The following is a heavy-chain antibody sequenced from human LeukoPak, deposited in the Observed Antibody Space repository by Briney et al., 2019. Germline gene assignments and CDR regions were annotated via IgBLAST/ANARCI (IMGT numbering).Heavy chain of an antibody. D-gene: IGHD3-22*01. CDR1: GFTFSSYE. J-gene: IGHJ4*02. CDR3: AKDGAWLPFVD. CDR2: ITTSGTNE. V-gene: IGHV3-48*03. Sequence: GGSLRLSCAASGFTFSSYEMNWVRQAPGEGLEWVAYITTSGTNEYYAHSVKGRVTISRDNAKDSLYLQMTNLRAEDTAVYYCAKDGAWLPFVDWGQGILVTVSS.